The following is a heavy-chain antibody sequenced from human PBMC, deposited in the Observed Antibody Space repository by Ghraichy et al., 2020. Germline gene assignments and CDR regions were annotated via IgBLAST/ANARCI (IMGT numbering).Heavy chain of an antibody. J-gene: IGHJ4*02. V-gene: IGHV3-30*18. CDR1: GFTFSTYG. Sequence: GGSLRLSCAASGFTFSTYGMHWVRQAPGKGLEWVAVISYDGSNTNSADSVKGRFTISRDNSKNTLYLQVNSLTAEDTAVYYCAKDGHPWGGFSSAWYFFDCWGQGTLVTVSS. D-gene: IGHD6-19*01. CDR3: AKDGHPWGGFSSAWYFFDC. CDR2: ISYDGSNT.